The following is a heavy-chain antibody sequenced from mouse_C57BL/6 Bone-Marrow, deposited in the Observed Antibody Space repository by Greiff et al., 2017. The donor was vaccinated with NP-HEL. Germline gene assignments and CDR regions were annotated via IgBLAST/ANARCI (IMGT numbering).Heavy chain of an antibody. D-gene: IGHD1-1*01. CDR2: IWRGGST. CDR1: GFSLTSYG. V-gene: IGHV2-5*01. Sequence: VKLVESGPGLVQPSQSLSITCTVSGFSLTSYGVHWVRQSPGKGLEWLGVIWRGGSTDYNAAFMSRLIITKDNSKSQVFFKMNSLQADDTAIYDCAKIPYYGSSYGYFDVWGTGTTVTVSS. J-gene: IGHJ1*03. CDR3: AKIPYYGSSYGYFDV.